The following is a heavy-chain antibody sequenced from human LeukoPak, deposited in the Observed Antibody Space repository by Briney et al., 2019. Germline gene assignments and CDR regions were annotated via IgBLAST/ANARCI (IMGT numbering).Heavy chain of an antibody. D-gene: IGHD2-15*01. J-gene: IGHJ6*02. CDR2: ISAYNGNT. V-gene: IGHV1-18*01. CDR1: GYSLTSYG. Sequence: GASVKVSCKASGYSLTSYGISWVRQAPGQGLEWMVWISAYNGNTNYAQKFQGRVTMTTDTSTGTAYMELRSLRSDDTAVYYCARDHRLGVMVAYGMDVWGQGTTVTVSS. CDR3: ARDHRLGVMVAYGMDV.